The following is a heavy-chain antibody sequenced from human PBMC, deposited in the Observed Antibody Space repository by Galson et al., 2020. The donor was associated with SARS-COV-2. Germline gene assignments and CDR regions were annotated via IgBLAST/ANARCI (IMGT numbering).Heavy chain of an antibody. CDR3: AREPDTSGYQNWFDP. V-gene: IGHV1-18*01. CDR2: INIDNGDT. D-gene: IGHD3-22*01. CDR1: GYTFTSYG. Sequence: ASVKVSCKASGYTFTSYGISWVRQAPRQGPEWMGWINIDNGDTKYAQKFQGRVSMTTDTSTRTAYMELRSPRSDDTAVYYCAREPDTSGYQNWFDPWGQGTLVTVSS. J-gene: IGHJ5*02.